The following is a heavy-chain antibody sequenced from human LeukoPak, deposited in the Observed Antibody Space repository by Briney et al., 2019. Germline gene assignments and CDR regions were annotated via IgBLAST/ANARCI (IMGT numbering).Heavy chain of an antibody. CDR1: GYTFTSYG. V-gene: IGHV1-18*01. Sequence: ASVKVSCKTSGYTFTSYGIGWVRQAPGQGLEWMAWISPYNGNTNYAQKPQGRVTVTTDTSTTTVYMELRSLRSDDTAMYYCTRDRSASGSQNYWGQGTLVTVSS. CDR3: TRDRSASGSQNY. D-gene: IGHD1-26*01. CDR2: ISPYNGNT. J-gene: IGHJ4*02.